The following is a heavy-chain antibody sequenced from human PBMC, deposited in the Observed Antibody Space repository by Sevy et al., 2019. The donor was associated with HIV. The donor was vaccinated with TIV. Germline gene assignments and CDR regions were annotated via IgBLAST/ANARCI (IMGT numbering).Heavy chain of an antibody. CDR1: GFNFINYG. J-gene: IGHJ6*02. CDR2: ISGSGETT. V-gene: IGHV3-23*01. CDR3: AKDIRVALVVPSPGYGMDV. Sequence: GGSLRLSCAASGFNFINYGMSWVRQAPGKGLEWVSVISGSGETTNYADSVKGRFVSSSDNSKNTSYLQLNSLRAEEMAVFYCAKDIRVALVVPSPGYGMDVWGHGTSVTVSS. D-gene: IGHD2-15*01.